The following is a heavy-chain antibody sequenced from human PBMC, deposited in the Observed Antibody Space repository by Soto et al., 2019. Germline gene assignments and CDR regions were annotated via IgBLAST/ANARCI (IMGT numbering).Heavy chain of an antibody. CDR2: IKSKTDGETT. V-gene: IGHV3-15*01. Sequence: EVQLVESGGGLVKPGGSLRLSCAASGFTFNNAWMTWVRQAPGKGLEWVGRIKSKTDGETTDYAAPVKGRFTISRDDSKNMVYLQMSSLQTEDTAVYYCTTDLWAVVAVPDFDYWGQGTLVTVSS. D-gene: IGHD2-15*01. CDR1: GFTFNNAW. J-gene: IGHJ4*02. CDR3: TTDLWAVVAVPDFDY.